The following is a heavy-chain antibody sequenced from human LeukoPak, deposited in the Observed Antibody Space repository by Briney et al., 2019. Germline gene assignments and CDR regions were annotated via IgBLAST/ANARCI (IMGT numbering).Heavy chain of an antibody. CDR3: ARHPPDWFDP. CDR2: INHSGST. V-gene: IGHV4-34*01. CDR1: GGSFSGYY. Sequence: ASETLSLTCAVYGGSFSGYYWSWIRQPPGKGLEWIGEINHSGSTNYNPSLKSRVTISVDTSKNQFSLKLNSVTAADTAMYYCARHPPDWFDPWGQGTLVTVSS. J-gene: IGHJ5*02.